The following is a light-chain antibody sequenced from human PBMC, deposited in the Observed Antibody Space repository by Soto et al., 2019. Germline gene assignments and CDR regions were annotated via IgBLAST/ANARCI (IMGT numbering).Light chain of an antibody. CDR2: GVS. CDR1: SSDVGAYKY. Sequence: QSVLAQPASVSGSPGQSITISCTGTSSDVGAYKYVSWYQQHPGKAPKLIIYGVSNRPSGVSNRFSGSKSGNTASLTISGLQPEDEADYYCSSFTGTTTLDVFGTGTKVTVL. V-gene: IGLV2-14*03. J-gene: IGLJ1*01. CDR3: SSFTGTTTLDV.